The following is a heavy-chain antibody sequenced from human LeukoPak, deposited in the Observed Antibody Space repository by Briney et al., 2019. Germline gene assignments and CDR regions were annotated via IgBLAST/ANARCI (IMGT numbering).Heavy chain of an antibody. CDR1: GGTFSIYT. CDR2: IIPILGIA. Sequence: SVKVSCXASGGTFSIYTISWVRQARGQGLEWMGRIIPILGIANYAQKFQGRVTITADKSTSTAYMELSSLRSEDTAVYYCARDPRRYGDYDFDYWGQGTLVTVSS. CDR3: ARDPRRYGDYDFDY. J-gene: IGHJ4*02. V-gene: IGHV1-69*04. D-gene: IGHD4-17*01.